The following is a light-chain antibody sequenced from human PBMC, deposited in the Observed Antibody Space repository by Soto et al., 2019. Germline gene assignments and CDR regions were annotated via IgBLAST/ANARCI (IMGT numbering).Light chain of an antibody. CDR3: QQYVSSPMYT. CDR2: GAS. CDR1: QSVSATY. J-gene: IGKJ2*01. V-gene: IGKV3-20*01. Sequence: EIVLTQSPGTLSLSPGERATLSCRASQSVSATYLAWYQQKPGQAPRLLIYGASNRATGIPDRFTGSGSVTDFTLTISRLESADFAVYFCQQYVSSPMYTFGQGTKLEIK.